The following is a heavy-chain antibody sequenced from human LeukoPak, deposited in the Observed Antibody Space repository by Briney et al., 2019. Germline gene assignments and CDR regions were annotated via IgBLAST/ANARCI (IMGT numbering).Heavy chain of an antibody. J-gene: IGHJ4*02. CDR2: ISYDGSNK. V-gene: IGHV3-30*18. CDR3: AKDLDLGVAIDY. Sequence: PGGSLRLSCAASGFTFSSYSMNWVRQAPGKGLEWVAVISYDGSNKYYADSVKGRFTISRDNSKNTLYLQMNSLRAEDTAVYYCAKDLDLGVAIDYGGQGTLVTVSS. CDR1: GFTFSSYS. D-gene: IGHD3-16*01.